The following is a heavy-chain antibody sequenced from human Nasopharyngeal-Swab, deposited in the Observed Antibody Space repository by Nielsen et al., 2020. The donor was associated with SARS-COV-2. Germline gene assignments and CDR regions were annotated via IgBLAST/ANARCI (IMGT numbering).Heavy chain of an antibody. J-gene: IGHJ4*02. Sequence: WVRQAPGQGLEWMGWISAYNGNTNYAQKLQGRVTMTTDTSTSTAYMELRSLRSGDTAVYYCARAGMGRGFDYWGQGTLVTVSS. CDR2: ISAYNGNT. D-gene: IGHD3-10*01. CDR3: ARAGMGRGFDY. V-gene: IGHV1-18*01.